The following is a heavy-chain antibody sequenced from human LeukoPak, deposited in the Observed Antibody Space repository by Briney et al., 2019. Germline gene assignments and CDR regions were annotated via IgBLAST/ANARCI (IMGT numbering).Heavy chain of an antibody. CDR3: ARDLRAVRGVISWFDP. D-gene: IGHD3-10*01. CDR2: INHSGST. V-gene: IGHV4-39*07. J-gene: IGHJ5*02. CDR1: GGSISSSSHY. Sequence: KASETLSLTCTVSGGSISSSSHYWSWIRQPPGKGLEWIGEINHSGSTNYNPSLKSRVTISIDTSKNQFSLKLSSVTAADTAVYYCARDLRAVRGVISWFDPWGQGTLVTVSS.